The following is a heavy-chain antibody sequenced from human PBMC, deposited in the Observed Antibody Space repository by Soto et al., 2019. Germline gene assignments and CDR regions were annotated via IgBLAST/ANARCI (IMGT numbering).Heavy chain of an antibody. Sequence: QVQLVQSGAEVKKPGASVKVSCKASGYTFTSSDINWVRQAPGQGLEWMGWMNPNTGNSGFAQKFQGRVTMTSDNSISTAYMELSSLRAEDSAVYYCARYGDFTVYDSDSYDFYGMDVWGQGTTVTVSS. CDR1: GYTFTSSD. V-gene: IGHV1-8*01. J-gene: IGHJ6*02. CDR3: ARYGDFTVYDSDSYDFYGMDV. CDR2: MNPNTGNS. D-gene: IGHD2-21*02.